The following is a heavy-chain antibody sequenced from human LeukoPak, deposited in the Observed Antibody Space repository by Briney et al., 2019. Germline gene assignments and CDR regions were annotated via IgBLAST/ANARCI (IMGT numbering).Heavy chain of an antibody. CDR3: AGLSGYPDY. Sequence: GGSLRLSCAASGFTFSSYWMHWVGQAPGKGLVWVSRINSDGSSKSYADSVKGRFTISRDNAKNTLYLQMNSLRAEDTAVYYCAGLSGYPDYWGQGTLVTVSS. V-gene: IGHV3-74*01. CDR2: INSDGSSK. J-gene: IGHJ4*02. CDR1: GFTFSSYW. D-gene: IGHD3-22*01.